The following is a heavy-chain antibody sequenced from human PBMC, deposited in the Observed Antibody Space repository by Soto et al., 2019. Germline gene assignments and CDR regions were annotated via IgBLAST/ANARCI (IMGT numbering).Heavy chain of an antibody. CDR2: INPSGGST. V-gene: IGHV1-46*03. CDR3: ARGLVGGPFDI. CDR1: GYTFTSYY. D-gene: IGHD2-15*01. J-gene: IGHJ3*02. Sequence: QVQLVQAGAEVKKPGASVKVACKASGYTFTSYYMHWVRQAPGQGLEWLGIINPSGGSTSHAQKLQRRDNMTRDTSTSTVYMELSSLRSEDTAVYYCARGLVGGPFDILGQGTMVTLSS.